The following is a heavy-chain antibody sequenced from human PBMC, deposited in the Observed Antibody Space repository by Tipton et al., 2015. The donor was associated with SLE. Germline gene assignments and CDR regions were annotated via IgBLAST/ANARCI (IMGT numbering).Heavy chain of an antibody. CDR3: ARLSTRLARDAFDL. CDR1: GASISSYY. D-gene: IGHD1-1*01. Sequence: TLSLTCTVSGASISSYYWSWIRQPPGKGLEWIGYSTDYSPSLKSRVTISVDTSKNQFSLKLSSVTAADTAIYYCARLSTRLARDAFDLWGQGTIVTVSS. CDR2: ST. V-gene: IGHV4-4*08. J-gene: IGHJ3*01.